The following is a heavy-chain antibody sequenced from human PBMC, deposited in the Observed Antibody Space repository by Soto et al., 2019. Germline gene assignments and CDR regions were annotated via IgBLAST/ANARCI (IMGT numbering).Heavy chain of an antibody. V-gene: IGHV5-51*01. CDR2: IYPGDSDT. Sequence: PGESLKISCKGSGYSFTSYWIGWVRQMPGKGLEWMGIIYPGDSDTRYSPSFQGQVTISADKSISTAYLQWSSLKASDTAMYYCARSIVVVPAAIWGSYSSSREGSYMDVWGKGTTVTVSS. CDR3: ARSIVVVPAAIWGSYSSSREGSYMDV. D-gene: IGHD2-2*01. J-gene: IGHJ6*03. CDR1: GYSFTSYW.